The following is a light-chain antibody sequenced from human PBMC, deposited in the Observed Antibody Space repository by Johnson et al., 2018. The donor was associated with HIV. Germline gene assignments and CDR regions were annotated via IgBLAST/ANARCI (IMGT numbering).Light chain of an antibody. V-gene: IGLV1-51*01. CDR3: GTWDSSLSDYV. J-gene: IGLJ1*01. CDR1: SSNIGNKY. Sequence: SVLTQPPSVSAAPGQKVTISCSGSSSNIGNKYVSWYQQLPGTAPKLLIFDNNKRPSGIPDRFSASKSGTSATLGITGLQTGDEADYYCGTWDSSLSDYVFGTGTHVTVL. CDR2: DNN.